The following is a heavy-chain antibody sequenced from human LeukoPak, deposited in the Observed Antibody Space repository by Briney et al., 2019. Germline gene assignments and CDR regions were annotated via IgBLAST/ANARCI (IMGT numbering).Heavy chain of an antibody. CDR1: GGSFSGYY. Sequence: SETLSLTCAVYGGSFSGYYWSWIRQPPGEGLEWIGEINHSGSTNYNPSLKSRVTISVDTSKNQFSLKLSSVTAADTAVYYCARGRGSGSPKYYYYYGMDVWGQGTTVTVSS. V-gene: IGHV4-34*01. CDR2: INHSGST. CDR3: ARGRGSGSPKYYYYYGMDV. J-gene: IGHJ6*02. D-gene: IGHD3-10*01.